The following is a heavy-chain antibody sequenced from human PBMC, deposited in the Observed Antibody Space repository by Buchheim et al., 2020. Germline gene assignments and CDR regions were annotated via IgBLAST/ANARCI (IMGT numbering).Heavy chain of an antibody. Sequence: QVQLVQSGGEVKKPGASVKVSCKASGYTFTTYGITWVRQAPGQGLEWLGWVSADNGRTNYAEKVQGRVTMTTDTSTSTAYMELTNLTSDDVAVYYCARGSVTVDYWGQGTL. CDR1: GYTFTTYG. CDR3: ARGSVTVDY. CDR2: VSADNGRT. J-gene: IGHJ4*02. D-gene: IGHD3-22*01. V-gene: IGHV1-18*03.